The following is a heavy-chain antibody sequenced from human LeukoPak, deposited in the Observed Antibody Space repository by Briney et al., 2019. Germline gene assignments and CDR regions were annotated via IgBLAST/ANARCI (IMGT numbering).Heavy chain of an antibody. Sequence: PSETLSLTCTVSGGSISSYYWSWIRQPPGKGLEWIGYIYYSGSTIYNPSLKSRVTISVDTSKNQFSLKLSSVTAADTAVYYCARSKYNWNDGDYYYYGMDVWGQGTTVTVSS. J-gene: IGHJ6*02. CDR2: IYYSGST. V-gene: IGHV4-59*01. CDR1: GGSISSYY. CDR3: ARSKYNWNDGDYYYYGMDV. D-gene: IGHD1-1*01.